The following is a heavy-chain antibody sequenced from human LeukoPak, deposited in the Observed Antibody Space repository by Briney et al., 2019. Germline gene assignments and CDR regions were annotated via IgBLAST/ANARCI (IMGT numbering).Heavy chain of an antibody. Sequence: ASVKVSCKASGYTFTSYGISWVRQAPGQGLEWMGWISAHNGNTNYAQKLQGRVTMTEDTSTDTAYMELSSLRSEDTAVYYCATGGGFSSSWFGLRSWGQGTLVTVSS. D-gene: IGHD6-13*01. CDR2: ISAHNGNT. V-gene: IGHV1-18*01. CDR1: GYTFTSYG. J-gene: IGHJ4*02. CDR3: ATGGGFSSSWFGLRS.